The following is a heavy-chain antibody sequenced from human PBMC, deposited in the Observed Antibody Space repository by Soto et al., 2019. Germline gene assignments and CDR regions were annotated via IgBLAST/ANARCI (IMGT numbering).Heavy chain of an antibody. Sequence: PGGSLRLSCAASGFTFSSYAMSWVRQAPGKGLEWVSAISGSGGSTYYADSVKGRFTISRDNSKNTLYLQMNSLRAEDTAVYYCAKVGKVLRFLEWSPAAKPTDYWGQGTLVTVSS. CDR2: ISGSGGST. J-gene: IGHJ4*02. D-gene: IGHD3-3*01. CDR1: GFTFSSYA. V-gene: IGHV3-23*01. CDR3: AKVGKVLRFLEWSPAAKPTDY.